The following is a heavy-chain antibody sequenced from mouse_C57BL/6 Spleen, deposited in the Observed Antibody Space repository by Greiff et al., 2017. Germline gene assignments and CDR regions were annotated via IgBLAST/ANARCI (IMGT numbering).Heavy chain of an antibody. D-gene: IGHD1-1*02. Sequence: VQLQQPGAELVMPGASVKLSCKASGYTFTSYWMHWVKQRPGQGLEWIGEIDPSDGYTNYNQKFKGKSTLTVDKSSSTAYMQLSSLTSEDSAVYYCARYDGSLYYFDYWGQGTTLTVSS. V-gene: IGHV1-69*01. CDR1: GYTFTSYW. CDR2: IDPSDGYT. J-gene: IGHJ2*01. CDR3: ARYDGSLYYFDY.